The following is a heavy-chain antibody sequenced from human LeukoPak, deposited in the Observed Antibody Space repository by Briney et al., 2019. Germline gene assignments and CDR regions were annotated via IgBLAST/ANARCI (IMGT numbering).Heavy chain of an antibody. D-gene: IGHD2-2*01. CDR1: GGTLSSYA. J-gene: IGHJ4*02. CDR2: IIPIFGTA. V-gene: IGHV1-69*05. Sequence: ASVKVSCKASGGTLSSYAISWVRQAPGQGLEWMGGIIPIFGTANYAQKFQGRVTITTDESTSTAYMELSSLRSEDTAVYYCARVRCSSTSCYGYFDYWGQGTLVTVSS. CDR3: ARVRCSSTSCYGYFDY.